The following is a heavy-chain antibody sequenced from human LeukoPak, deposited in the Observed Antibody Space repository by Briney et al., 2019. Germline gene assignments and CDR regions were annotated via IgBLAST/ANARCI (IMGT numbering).Heavy chain of an antibody. J-gene: IGHJ4*02. CDR3: AREPVRGYDL. CDR1: GGSVSSGSYY. D-gene: IGHD3-10*01. V-gene: IGHV4-61*01. Sequence: SETLSLTCTVSGGSVSSGSYYWSWIRQPPGKGLEWIGYIYYSGSTNYNPSLKSRVTISVDTSKNQFSLKLSSVTAADTAVYYCAREPVRGYDLWGQGTLVTVSS. CDR2: IYYSGST.